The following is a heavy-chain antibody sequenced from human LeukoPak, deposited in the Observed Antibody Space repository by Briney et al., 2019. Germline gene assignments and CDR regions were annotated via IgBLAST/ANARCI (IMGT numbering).Heavy chain of an antibody. CDR1: GFIFSSYG. CDR3: ARAATYNWNDVNY. Sequence: PGGSLRLSCAASGFIFSSYGMSWVRQAPGKGLEWVAAISVSGGATYYADSVKGRFTISRDNAKNSVYLQMNSLRAEDTAVYYCARAATYNWNDVNYWGQGTLVTVSS. CDR2: ISVSGGAT. V-gene: IGHV3-23*01. J-gene: IGHJ4*02. D-gene: IGHD1-20*01.